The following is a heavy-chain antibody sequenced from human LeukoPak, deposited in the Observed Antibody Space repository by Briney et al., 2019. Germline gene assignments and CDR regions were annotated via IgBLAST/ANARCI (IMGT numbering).Heavy chain of an antibody. D-gene: IGHD1-26*01. J-gene: IGHJ4*02. V-gene: IGHV1-46*01. CDR1: GYTFTSYH. CDR3: ARGSGELLGSYYFDY. CDR2: INPSGDST. Sequence: ASVKVSCKASGYTFTSYHMHWVRQAPGQGLEWMGIINPSGDSTSYAQKFQGRVTMTRDMSTSTVYMELSSLRSEDTAVYYCARGSGELLGSYYFDYWGQGTLVTVSS.